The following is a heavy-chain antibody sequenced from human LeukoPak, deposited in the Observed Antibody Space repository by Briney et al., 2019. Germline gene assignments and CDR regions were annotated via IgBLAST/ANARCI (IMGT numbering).Heavy chain of an antibody. D-gene: IGHD2-2*01. CDR2: IYYSGST. CDR1: GGSISSYY. V-gene: IGHV4-59*01. Sequence: PSETLSLTCTGSGGSISSYYWSWIRQPPGKGLEWIGYIYYSGSTNYNPSLKSRVTISVDTSKNQFSLRLSSVTAADTAVYYCARAPGSTSPGYYYYYYYMDVWGKGTTVTVS. CDR3: ARAPGSTSPGYYYYYYYMDV. J-gene: IGHJ6*03.